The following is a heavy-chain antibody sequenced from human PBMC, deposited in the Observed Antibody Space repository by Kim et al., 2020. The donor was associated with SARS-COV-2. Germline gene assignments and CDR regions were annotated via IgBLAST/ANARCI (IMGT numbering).Heavy chain of an antibody. V-gene: IGHV7-4-1*02. J-gene: IGHJ3*02. CDR2: NP. CDR3: VSSSGGSFDI. Sequence: NPTYAQGFTGRFVFSLDTSVSTAYLQISSLKAEDTAVYYCVSSSGGSFDIWGQGTMVTVSS. D-gene: IGHD2-15*01.